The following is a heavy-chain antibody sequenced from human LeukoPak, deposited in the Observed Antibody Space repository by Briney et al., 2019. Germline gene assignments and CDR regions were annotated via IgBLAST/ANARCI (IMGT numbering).Heavy chain of an antibody. CDR3: ARASRGYSGYFDY. J-gene: IGHJ4*02. CDR2: IYSGGRT. Sequence: PGGSLRLSCAASGFTVSSNYMTWVRQAPGKGLEWVSVIYSGGRTYYADSVKGQFTISRDNSKNTLYLQMNRLRAEDTAVYYCARASRGYSGYFDYWGQGTLVTVSS. D-gene: IGHD5-12*01. CDR1: GFTVSSNY. V-gene: IGHV3-53*01.